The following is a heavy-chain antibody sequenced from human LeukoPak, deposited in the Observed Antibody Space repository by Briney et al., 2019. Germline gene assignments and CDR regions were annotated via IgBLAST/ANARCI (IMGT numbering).Heavy chain of an antibody. CDR3: ATNSRTDFDY. J-gene: IGHJ4*02. CDR1: GYTFTAYY. Sequence: ASVKVSCKASGYTFTAYYTHWVRQAPGQGLEWMGRINPDSGVTNYAQKFQGRVTMTRDTSISTAYMELSGLRSDDTAVYYCATNSRTDFDYWGQGTLVTVSS. D-gene: IGHD4-23*01. CDR2: INPDSGVT. V-gene: IGHV1-2*06.